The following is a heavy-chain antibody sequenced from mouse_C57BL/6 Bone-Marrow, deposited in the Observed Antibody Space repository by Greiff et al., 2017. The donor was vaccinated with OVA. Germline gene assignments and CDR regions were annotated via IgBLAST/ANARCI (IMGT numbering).Heavy chain of an antibody. J-gene: IGHJ1*03. CDR3: ASPPYGDYGYFDV. CDR1: GFTFRDYG. V-gene: IGHV5-17*01. CDR2: ISSGSSTI. D-gene: IGHD2-13*01. Sequence: EVKLVESGGGLVKPGGSLKLSCAASGFTFRDYGMHWVRQAPEKGLEWVAYISSGSSTIYYADTVKGRFTISRDNAKNTLFLQMTSLRSEDTAMYYCASPPYGDYGYFDVWGTGTTVTVSS.